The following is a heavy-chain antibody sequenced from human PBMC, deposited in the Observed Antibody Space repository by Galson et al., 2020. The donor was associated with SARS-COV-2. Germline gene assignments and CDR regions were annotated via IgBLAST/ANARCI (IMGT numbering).Heavy chain of an antibody. Sequence: GGSLRLSCAASGFTFSSYGKQWVRQAPGKGLEWVAVIWYDGNNKYYEDSVKGRFTISRDNSKNTLYLQMNSLRAEDTAVYYCARGVGDYHIVEVLAAINANNNWYFGLWGRGTLVTVSS. CDR2: IWYDGNNK. V-gene: IGHV3-33*01. CDR1: GFTFSSYG. J-gene: IGHJ2*01. CDR3: ARGVGDYHIVEVLAAINANNNWYFGL. D-gene: IGHD2-2*01.